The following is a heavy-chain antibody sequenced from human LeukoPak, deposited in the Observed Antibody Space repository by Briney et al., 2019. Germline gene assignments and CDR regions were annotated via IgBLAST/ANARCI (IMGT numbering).Heavy chain of an antibody. CDR3: ARAGIAAAGPDAFDI. J-gene: IGHJ3*02. Sequence: SVKVSCKASGGTFSSYAISWVRQAPGQGLGWMGGIIPIFGTANYAQKFQGRVTITADESTSTAYMELSSLRSEDTAVYYCARAGIAAAGPDAFDIWGQGTMVTVSS. CDR2: IIPIFGTA. D-gene: IGHD6-13*01. V-gene: IGHV1-69*13. CDR1: GGTFSSYA.